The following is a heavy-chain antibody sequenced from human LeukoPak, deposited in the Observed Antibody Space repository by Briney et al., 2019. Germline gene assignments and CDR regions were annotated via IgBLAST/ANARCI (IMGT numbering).Heavy chain of an antibody. V-gene: IGHV4-59*01. CDR1: GGSISNYY. D-gene: IGHD6-13*01. Sequence: PSETLSLTCTVSGGSISNYYWRWIRQPPGKGLEGIGYIYYSGSTNYNPSLTSRVTMSVDTSKNESSLKLSSVTAADTAVYYCARETYSSSPPRLWGRGTLVTVSS. CDR2: IYYSGST. CDR3: ARETYSSSPPRL. J-gene: IGHJ2*01.